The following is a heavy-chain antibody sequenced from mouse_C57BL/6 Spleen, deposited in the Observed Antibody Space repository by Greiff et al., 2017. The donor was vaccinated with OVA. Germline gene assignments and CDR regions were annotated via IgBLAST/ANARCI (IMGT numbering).Heavy chain of an antibody. Sequence: QVQLQQPGAELVMPGASVKLSCKASGYTFTSYWMHWVKQRPGQGLEWIGEIDPSDSYTNYNQKFKGKSTLTVDKSSSTAYMQLSSLTSEDSAVYDCARGGDYDVAYWGKGTLVTVSA. J-gene: IGHJ3*01. CDR1: GYTFTSYW. CDR3: ARGGDYDVAY. CDR2: IDPSDSYT. D-gene: IGHD2-4*01. V-gene: IGHV1-69*01.